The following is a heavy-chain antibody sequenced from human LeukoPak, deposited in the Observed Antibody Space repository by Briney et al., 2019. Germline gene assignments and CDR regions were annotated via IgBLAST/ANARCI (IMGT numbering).Heavy chain of an antibody. CDR3: ATMVTATKWNWFDP. CDR2: INPNSGGT. J-gene: IGHJ5*02. CDR1: GYTFTGYY. V-gene: IGHV1-2*02. Sequence: ASVKVSCKASGYTFTGYYMHWVRQAPGRGLEWMGWINPNSGGTNYAQKFQGRVTMTRDTSISTAYMELSRLRSDDTAVYYCATMVTATKWNWFDPWGQGTLVTVSS. D-gene: IGHD2-21*02.